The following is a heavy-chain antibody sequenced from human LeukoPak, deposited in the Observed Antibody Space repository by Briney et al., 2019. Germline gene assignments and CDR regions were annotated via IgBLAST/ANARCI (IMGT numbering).Heavy chain of an antibody. V-gene: IGHV1-3*01. Sequence: ASVKVSCKASGYTFTSYAMHWVRQAPGQRLEWMGWINAGNGNTKYSQKFQGRVTITRDTSASTAYMELSSLRSEDTAVYYCARDQRSLRLLDYWGQGTLVTVSS. D-gene: IGHD4-17*01. J-gene: IGHJ4*02. CDR3: ARDQRSLRLLDY. CDR2: INAGNGNT. CDR1: GYTFTSYA.